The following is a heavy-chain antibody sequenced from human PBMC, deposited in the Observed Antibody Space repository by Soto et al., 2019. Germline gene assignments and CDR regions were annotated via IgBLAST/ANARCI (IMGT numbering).Heavy chain of an antibody. Sequence: EVQLVESGGGLVQPGGSLRLSCAASGFTLSSYWMHWVRQAPGKGLVWVSRSNSDGRSTTYADSVKGRFTISRDNAKNTLYLQMNSLRAEDTAVYYCAREGWEQQLGYGGQGTLVTVSS. CDR1: GFTLSSYW. CDR3: AREGWEQQLGY. V-gene: IGHV3-74*01. D-gene: IGHD6-13*01. CDR2: SNSDGRST. J-gene: IGHJ4*02.